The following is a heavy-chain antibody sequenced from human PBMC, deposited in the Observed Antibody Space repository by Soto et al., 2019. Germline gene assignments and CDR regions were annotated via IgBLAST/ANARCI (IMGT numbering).Heavy chain of an antibody. V-gene: IGHV2-5*02. J-gene: IGHJ4*02. CDR3: ARRPTYYYDSSGSGPYDY. D-gene: IGHD3-22*01. Sequence: SGPTLVNPTQTLTLTCTFSGFSLSTSGVGVGWIRQPPGKAPEWLALIYWDDDKRYSPSLKSRLTITKDTSKNQVVLTMTNMDPVDTATYYCARRPTYYYDSSGSGPYDYWGQGTLVTVSS. CDR2: IYWDDDK. CDR1: GFSLSTSGVG.